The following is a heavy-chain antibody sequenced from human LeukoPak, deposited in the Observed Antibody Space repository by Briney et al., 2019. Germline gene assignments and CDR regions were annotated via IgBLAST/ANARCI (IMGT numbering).Heavy chain of an antibody. J-gene: IGHJ4*02. CDR2: IKRDGSEK. CDR1: GFTFSSYW. V-gene: IGHV3-7*01. CDR3: ARSRSAGY. Sequence: GSLRLSCAASGFTFSSYWMSWVRQAPGKGLEWVANIKRDGSEKYYVDSVTGRFTISRDNAKNSLYLQMDGLRAEDTAVYYCARSRSAGYWGQGTLVTVSS.